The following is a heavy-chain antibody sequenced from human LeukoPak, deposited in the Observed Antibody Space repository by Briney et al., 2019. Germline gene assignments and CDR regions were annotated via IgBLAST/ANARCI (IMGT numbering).Heavy chain of an antibody. J-gene: IGHJ4*02. D-gene: IGHD3-10*01. CDR2: INHSGST. V-gene: IGHV4-39*07. CDR3: AREYGSGSYYHYFDY. CDR1: GGSITSNSYY. Sequence: SETLSLTCTVSGGSITSNSYYWGWIRQPPGKGLEWIGEINHSGSTNYNPSLKSRVTTSVDTSKNQFSLKLSSVTAADTAVYYCAREYGSGSYYHYFDYWGQGTLVTVSS.